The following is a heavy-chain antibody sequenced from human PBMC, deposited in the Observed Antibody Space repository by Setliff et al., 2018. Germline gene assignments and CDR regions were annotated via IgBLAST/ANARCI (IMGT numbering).Heavy chain of an antibody. CDR2: ISGSASST. CDR3: AKEERLHGDYEAFDY. CDR1: GFTFSSYS. V-gene: IGHV3-23*01. Sequence: GGSLRLSCAASGFTFSSYSMNWVRQAPGKGLEWVSSISGSASSTYYADSVKGRFTSSRDNSKNTLFLQMLSLRVEDTAVYYCAKEERLHGDYEAFDYWGQGTLVTVSS. D-gene: IGHD4-17*01. J-gene: IGHJ4*02.